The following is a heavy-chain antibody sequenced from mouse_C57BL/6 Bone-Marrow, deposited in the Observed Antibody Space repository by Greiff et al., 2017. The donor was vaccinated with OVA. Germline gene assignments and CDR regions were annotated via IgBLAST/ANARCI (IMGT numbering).Heavy chain of an antibody. CDR3: ARGLLPFDY. CDR1: GFNIKDYY. Sequence: EVKLVESGAELVKPGASVKLSCTASGFNIKDYYMHWVKQRTEQGLEWIGRLDPEDGETKYAPTFKGKATITADTSSNTAYLQLSSLTSEDTAVYYGARGLLPFDYWGQGTTLTVSS. D-gene: IGHD5-5*01. CDR2: LDPEDGET. J-gene: IGHJ2*01. V-gene: IGHV14-2*01.